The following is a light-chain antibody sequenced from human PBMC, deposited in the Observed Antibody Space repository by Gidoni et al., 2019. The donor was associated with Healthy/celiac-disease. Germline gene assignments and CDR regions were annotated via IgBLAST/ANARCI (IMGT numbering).Light chain of an antibody. Sequence: VMTKSPATLSVSPGERATLSCRASQSVSSNLAWYQQKPGQAPRLLIYGASTRATGIPARFSGSGSGTEFTLTISSLQSEDFAVYYCQQYNNWALTFGGGTKVEIK. V-gene: IGKV3-15*01. CDR1: QSVSSN. CDR2: GAS. J-gene: IGKJ4*01. CDR3: QQYNNWALT.